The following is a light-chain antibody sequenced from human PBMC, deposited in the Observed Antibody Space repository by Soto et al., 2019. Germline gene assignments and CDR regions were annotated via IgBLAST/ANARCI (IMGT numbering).Light chain of an antibody. J-gene: IGKJ4*01. Sequence: DIQMTQSPSSLSASVGDRVTITCQASQDISNYLNWYQQKPGKAPKLLIYDASNLETGVPPRFSGSGSGTDFTFTISSLQPEDIATYYCQQYDNLITFGGGTKVDIK. CDR1: QDISNY. CDR2: DAS. CDR3: QQYDNLIT. V-gene: IGKV1-33*01.